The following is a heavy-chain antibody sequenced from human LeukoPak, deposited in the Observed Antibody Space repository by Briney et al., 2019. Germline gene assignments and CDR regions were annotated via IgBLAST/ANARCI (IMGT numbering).Heavy chain of an antibody. CDR2: ISYDGSNK. V-gene: IGHV3-30*04. Sequence: PGGSVRLSCAASGFTFSSYAMHWVRQAPGKGLEWVAVISYDGSNKYYADSVKGRFTISRDNSKNTLYLQMNSLRAEDTAVYYCARDGEYYDYVWGSHYDYWGQGTLVTVSS. CDR1: GFTFSSYA. D-gene: IGHD3-16*01. J-gene: IGHJ4*02. CDR3: ARDGEYYDYVWGSHYDY.